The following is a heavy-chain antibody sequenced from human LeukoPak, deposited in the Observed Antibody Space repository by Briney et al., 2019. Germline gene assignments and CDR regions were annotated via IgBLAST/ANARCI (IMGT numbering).Heavy chain of an antibody. Sequence: SETLSLTCTVSGGSISSGNYYWSWIRQPPGKGLEWIGYIYYSGGTYYNPSLKSRVTISVDTSKNQFSLKLTSVTAADTAVYYCARKKWVPYYFDSWGQGTLATVSS. CDR2: IYYSGGT. D-gene: IGHD1-26*01. CDR3: ARKKWVPYYFDS. J-gene: IGHJ4*02. V-gene: IGHV4-30-4*01. CDR1: GGSISSGNYY.